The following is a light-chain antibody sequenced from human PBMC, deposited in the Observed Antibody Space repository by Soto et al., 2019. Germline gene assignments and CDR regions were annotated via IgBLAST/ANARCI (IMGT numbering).Light chain of an antibody. Sequence: DIQMTQSPSSLSVSAGDRVTITCRASQSISKSLNWYQQKPGKAPKLLIYAASSLQSGAPPRFSGSGSGTDFTLTISSLQPEDFATYYCLQHNAFPLTFGQGTRREIK. V-gene: IGKV1-17*01. CDR3: LQHNAFPLT. CDR1: QSISKS. CDR2: AAS. J-gene: IGKJ5*01.